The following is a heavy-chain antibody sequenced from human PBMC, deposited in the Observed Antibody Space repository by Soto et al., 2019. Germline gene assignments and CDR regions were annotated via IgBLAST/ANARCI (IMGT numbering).Heavy chain of an antibody. CDR1: GDSVSGDSAA. D-gene: IGHD6-19*01. V-gene: IGHV6-1*01. J-gene: IGHJ6*02. CDR3: ARARGGAVAGTERATHYYYGMDV. CDR2: TYYRSRWYN. Sequence: PSQTLSLTCSISGDSVSGDSAAWNWVRLSPSRGLEWLARTYYRSRWYNDYAVSVRSRITVNADTSKNQFSLKLSSVTAADTAVYYCARARGGAVAGTERATHYYYGMDVWGQGTTVTVSS.